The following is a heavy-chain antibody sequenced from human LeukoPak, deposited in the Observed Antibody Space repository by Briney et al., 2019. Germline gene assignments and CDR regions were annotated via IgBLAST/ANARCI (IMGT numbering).Heavy chain of an antibody. V-gene: IGHV4-34*01. CDR2: INHSGST. J-gene: IGHJ5*02. CDR3: ARAHSSGYSMSGWFDP. Sequence: SETLSLTCAVYGGSFSGYYWSWIRQPPGKGLEWIGEINHSGSTNYNPSLKSRVTISVDTSKNQFSLKLSSVTAADTAVYYCARAHSSGYSMSGWFDPWGQGTLVTVSS. CDR1: GGSFSGYY. D-gene: IGHD3-22*01.